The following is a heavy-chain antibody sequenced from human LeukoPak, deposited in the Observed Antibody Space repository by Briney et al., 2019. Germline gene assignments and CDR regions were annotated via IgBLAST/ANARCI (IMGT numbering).Heavy chain of an antibody. CDR1: GYRFTNNW. D-gene: IGHD4-17*01. CDR2: IFPRGSET. J-gene: IGHJ4*02. Sequence: GESLKISCEGSGYRFTNNWIGWVRQMPGKGLEWMGIIFPRGSETRYSPSFQGQVTISADKSINTAYLEWSSLKASDTAMYYCARRHNGDYENPWDYWGQGTLVTVSS. CDR3: ARRHNGDYENPWDY. V-gene: IGHV5-51*01.